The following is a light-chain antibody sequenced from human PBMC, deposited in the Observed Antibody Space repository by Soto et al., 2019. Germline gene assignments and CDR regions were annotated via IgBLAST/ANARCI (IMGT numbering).Light chain of an antibody. Sequence: QLVLTQPPSASGTPGQRVTISCSGSSSNIGSNYVYWYKQLPGTAPQLLIYRNNEWPSGLPDRFSGSKSGTSASLAISGLRSEDEADYYCAAWDDSLSGPGVFGTGTKLTIL. V-gene: IGLV1-47*01. J-gene: IGLJ1*01. CDR1: SSNIGSNY. CDR3: AAWDDSLSGPGV. CDR2: RNN.